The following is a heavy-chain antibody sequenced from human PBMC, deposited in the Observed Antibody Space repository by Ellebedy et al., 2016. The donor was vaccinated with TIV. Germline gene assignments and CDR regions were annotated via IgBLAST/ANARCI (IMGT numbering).Heavy chain of an antibody. V-gene: IGHV4-59*08. Sequence: MPSETLSLTCSVSGDSINFYYWSWVRQSPEQGLEWIGHIYYTGSAKYSPSFKIRVTMSVDTSKNQFSLHLSSVTAADRAMYYCVRLGSYFDRWGQGTLVTVSS. J-gene: IGHJ4*02. CDR2: IYYTGSA. CDR3: VRLGSYFDR. CDR1: GDSINFYY. D-gene: IGHD1-26*01.